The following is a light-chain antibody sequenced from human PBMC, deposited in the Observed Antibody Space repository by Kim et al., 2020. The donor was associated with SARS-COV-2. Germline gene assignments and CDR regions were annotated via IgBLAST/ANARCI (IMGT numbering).Light chain of an antibody. CDR1: PRVSSSY. CDR3: QQYGSSPQT. V-gene: IGKV3-20*01. CDR2: GAS. J-gene: IGKJ1*01. Sequence: RGDRAALSCRARPRVSSSYLAWYQQKPGQAPRLLIYGASSRATGIPDRFSGSGSGTDFTLTISRLEPEDCALYYCQQYGSSPQTFGQGTQVDIK.